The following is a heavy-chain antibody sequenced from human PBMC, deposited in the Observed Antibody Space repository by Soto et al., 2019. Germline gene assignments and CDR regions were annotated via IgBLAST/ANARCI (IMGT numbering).Heavy chain of an antibody. V-gene: IGHV4-34*01. D-gene: IGHD5-18*01. J-gene: IGHJ6*03. CDR1: GGSFSGYY. Sequence: SETLSLTCAVYGGSFSGYYWSWIRQPPGKGLEWIGEINHSGSTNYNPSLKSRVTISVDTSKNQFSLKLSSVTAADTAVYYCARRGEGSYGPYYYYYYMDVWGKGTTVTVS. CDR3: ARRGEGSYGPYYYYYYMDV. CDR2: INHSGST.